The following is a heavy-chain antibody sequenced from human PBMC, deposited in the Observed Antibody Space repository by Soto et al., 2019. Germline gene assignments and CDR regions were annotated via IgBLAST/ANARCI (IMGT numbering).Heavy chain of an antibody. Sequence: PSETLSLTCTVSGASISSPHDYWGWIRQSPGRGLEWIGSINYSGSTYYNPSLKSRVTISVDTSKNQFSLKLTSVTAADTAVYYCARDKITGLFDYWGQGTLVTVSS. CDR3: ARDKITGLFDY. V-gene: IGHV4-39*02. J-gene: IGHJ4*02. D-gene: IGHD2-8*02. CDR2: INYSGST. CDR1: GASISSPHDY.